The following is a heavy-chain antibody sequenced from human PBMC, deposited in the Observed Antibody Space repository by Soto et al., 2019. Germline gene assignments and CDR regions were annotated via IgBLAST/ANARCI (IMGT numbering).Heavy chain of an antibody. CDR1: GGTFSSYA. CDR2: IIPIFGTA. CDR3: ARGGAAAATNYYYYYYGMDV. Sequence: SVKVSCKASGGTFSSYAISWVRQAPGQGLEWMGGIIPIFGTANYAQKFQGRVTITADESTSTAYMELSSLRSEDTAVYYCARGGAAAATNYYYYYYGMDVWGQGTTVTVSS. V-gene: IGHV1-69*13. D-gene: IGHD6-13*01. J-gene: IGHJ6*02.